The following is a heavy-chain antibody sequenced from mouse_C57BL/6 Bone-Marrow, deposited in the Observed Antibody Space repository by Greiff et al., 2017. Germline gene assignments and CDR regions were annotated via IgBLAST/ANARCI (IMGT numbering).Heavy chain of an antibody. J-gene: IGHJ1*03. D-gene: IGHD1-1*01. CDR3: ARWVINTVVATDWYFDV. CDR1: GYTFTDYY. Sequence: EVQLQQSGPELVKPGASVKISCKASGYTFTDYYMNWVKQSHGKSLEWIGDINPNNGGTSYNQKFKGKATLTVDNSSSTAYMELRSLTSEDDAVYYCARWVINTVVATDWYFDVGGTGTTVTVSS. CDR2: INPNNGGT. V-gene: IGHV1-26*01.